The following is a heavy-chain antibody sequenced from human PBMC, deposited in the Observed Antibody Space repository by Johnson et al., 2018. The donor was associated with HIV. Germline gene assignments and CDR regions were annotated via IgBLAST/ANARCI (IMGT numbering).Heavy chain of an antibody. J-gene: IGHJ3*02. V-gene: IGHV3-30*04. CDR1: GFTFSNYA. Sequence: QEKLVESGGGVVQPGRSLRLSCAASGFTFSNYAMHWVRQAPGRGLEWVAVISYDGSNKYYADSVKGRFTISRDNSKNTLYLQMNSLRAEDTAVYYCARDDGGGGDAFDIWGQGTMVTVSS. D-gene: IGHD2-15*01. CDR3: ARDDGGGGDAFDI. CDR2: ISYDGSNK.